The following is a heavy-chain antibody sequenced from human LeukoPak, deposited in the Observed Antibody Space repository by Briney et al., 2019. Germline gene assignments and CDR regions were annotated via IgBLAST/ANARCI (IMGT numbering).Heavy chain of an antibody. CDR2: ISSSSSYI. CDR1: GFTFSSYS. J-gene: IGHJ4*02. Sequence: GGSLRLSCAASGFTFSSYSMNWLRQAPGKGLEWVSSISSSSSYIYYADSVKGRFTISRDNAKNSLYLQMNSLRAEDAAVYYCARLGDGYNVDYWGQGTLVTVSS. D-gene: IGHD5-24*01. V-gene: IGHV3-21*01. CDR3: ARLGDGYNVDY.